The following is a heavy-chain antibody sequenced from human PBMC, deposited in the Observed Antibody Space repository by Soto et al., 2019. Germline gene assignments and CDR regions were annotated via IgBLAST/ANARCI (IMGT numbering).Heavy chain of an antibody. J-gene: IGHJ4*02. V-gene: IGHV3-30*18. CDR1: GFTFKSYG. CDR3: AKEGLYKTLDY. D-gene: IGHD1-1*01. Sequence: PGGSLRLSCAASGFTFKSYGMRWVRQAPGKGLEWVAVISYDGNNKYYADSVKGRFTISRDIPKNTLYLQLNSLRAEDTAVYYCAKEGLYKTLDYWGQGTLATVSS. CDR2: ISYDGNNK.